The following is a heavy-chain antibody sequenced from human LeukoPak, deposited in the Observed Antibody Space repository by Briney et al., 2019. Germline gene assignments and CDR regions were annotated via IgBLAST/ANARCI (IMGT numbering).Heavy chain of an antibody. CDR2: IYWDDDK. CDR3: AREYGDYVLDAFDI. V-gene: IGHV2-5*02. CDR1: GFSLSTSGVG. D-gene: IGHD4-17*01. J-gene: IGHJ3*02. Sequence: SGPTLVKPTQTLTLTCTFSGFSLSTSGVGVGWIRQPPGKALEWLALIYWDDDKRYSPSLKSRLTITKDTSKNQVVLTMTNMDPVDTATYYCAREYGDYVLDAFDIWGQGTMVTVSS.